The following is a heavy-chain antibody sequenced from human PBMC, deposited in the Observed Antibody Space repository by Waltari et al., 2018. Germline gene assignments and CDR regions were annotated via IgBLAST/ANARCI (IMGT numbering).Heavy chain of an antibody. CDR2: IYYSGST. CDR1: GGSISSSSYY. V-gene: IGHV4-39*01. D-gene: IGHD3-22*01. Sequence: QLQLQESGPGLVKPSETLSLTCTVSGGSISSSSYYWGWIRQPPGKGLEWIGSIYYSGSTYYNPSLKSRVTISVDTSKNQFSRKLSSVTAADTAVYYCATRTDYYDSSGYHRGLPFDYWGQGTLVTVSS. J-gene: IGHJ4*02. CDR3: ATRTDYYDSSGYHRGLPFDY.